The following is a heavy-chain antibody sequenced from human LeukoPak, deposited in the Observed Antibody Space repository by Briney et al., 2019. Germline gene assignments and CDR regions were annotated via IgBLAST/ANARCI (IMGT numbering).Heavy chain of an antibody. CDR1: GFTFDDYG. J-gene: IGHJ3*02. Sequence: GGSLRLSCAASGFTFDDYGMSWVRHAPGKRLEWVSGINWNGGSTGYADSVKGRFTISRDNAKNSLYLQMNSLRAEDTALYYCARDGRLFPLEAFDIWGQGTMVTVSS. CDR2: INWNGGST. V-gene: IGHV3-20*04. CDR3: ARDGRLFPLEAFDI. D-gene: IGHD3-22*01.